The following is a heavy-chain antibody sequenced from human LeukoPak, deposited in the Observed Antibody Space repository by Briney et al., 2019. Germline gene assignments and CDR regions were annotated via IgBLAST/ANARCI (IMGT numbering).Heavy chain of an antibody. V-gene: IGHV3-48*03. J-gene: IGHJ4*02. Sequence: GGCLRLSCAASGFTFSSHEMNWVRQAPGKGLEWVSYISSSGSTTYYADSVKGRFTISRDNAKNSLYLQVNTLRADDTAVYYCAGSAPYGYFDYWGQGTLVTVSS. CDR1: GFTFSSHE. D-gene: IGHD3-10*01. CDR2: ISSSGSTT. CDR3: AGSAPYGYFDY.